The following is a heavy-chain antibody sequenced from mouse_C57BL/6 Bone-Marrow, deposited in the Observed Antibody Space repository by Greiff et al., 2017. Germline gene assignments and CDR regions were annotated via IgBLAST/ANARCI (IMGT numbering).Heavy chain of an antibody. CDR2: IDPESGGT. V-gene: IGHV1-15*01. CDR1: GYTFTDYE. J-gene: IGHJ2*01. D-gene: IGHD2-13*01. CDR3: AGDGLDY. Sequence: VQLQQSGAELVRPGASVTLSCKASGYTFTDYEMHWVKQTPVHGLEWIGAIDPESGGTAYNQKFKGKAILTADKSSSTASMGLRSLTSGDSAVYYCAGDGLDYWGQGTTLTVSS.